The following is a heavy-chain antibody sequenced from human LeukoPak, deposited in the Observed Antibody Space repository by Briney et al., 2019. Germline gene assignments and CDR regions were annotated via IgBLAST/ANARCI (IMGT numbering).Heavy chain of an antibody. Sequence: ASVKVSCKASGYTFTSYDTNWVRQATGQGLEWMGWMNPNSGNTGYAQKFQGRVTMTRNTSISTAYMELSSLRSEDTAVYYCARGLYSSSWYTRRGYDYWGQGTLVTVSS. CDR2: MNPNSGNT. CDR3: ARGLYSSSWYTRRGYDY. V-gene: IGHV1-8*01. CDR1: GYTFTSYD. J-gene: IGHJ4*02. D-gene: IGHD6-13*01.